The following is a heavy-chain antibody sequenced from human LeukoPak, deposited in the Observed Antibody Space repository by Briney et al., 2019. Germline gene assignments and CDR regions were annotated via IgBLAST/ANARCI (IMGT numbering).Heavy chain of an antibody. Sequence: SETLSLTCTVSGGSISSYYWSWIRQPPGKGLEWIGYIYYSGSTNYNPSLKSRVTISVDTSKNQFSLRLISVTAADTAVYYCARDRVTVTTFDAVDSWGQGGMVTVCS. CDR2: IYYSGST. CDR1: GGSISSYY. V-gene: IGHV4-59*01. D-gene: IGHD4-17*01. J-gene: IGHJ3*02. CDR3: ARDRVTVTTFDAVDS.